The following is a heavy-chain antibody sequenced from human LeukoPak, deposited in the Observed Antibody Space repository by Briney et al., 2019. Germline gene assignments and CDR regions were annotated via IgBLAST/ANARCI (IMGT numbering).Heavy chain of an antibody. V-gene: IGHV1-8*01. J-gene: IGHJ2*01. CDR2: MNPNSGNT. CDR1: GYTFTSYD. Sequence: ASVKVSCKASGYTFTSYDINWVRQATGQGLEWMGWMNPNSGNTGYAQKFQGRVTMTRNTSTSTAYMELSSLRSEDTAVYYCARVSSSSYSSSWYWYFDLWGRGTLVTVSS. D-gene: IGHD6-13*01. CDR3: ARVSSSSYSSSWYWYFDL.